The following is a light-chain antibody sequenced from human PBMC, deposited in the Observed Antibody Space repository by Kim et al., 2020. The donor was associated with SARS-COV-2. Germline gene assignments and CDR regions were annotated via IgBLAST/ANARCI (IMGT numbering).Light chain of an antibody. CDR2: GAS. CDR1: QDVGNY. CDR3: QQYSRFPIT. J-gene: IGKJ5*01. V-gene: IGKV1-16*01. Sequence: DVQMTQSPSSLSASVGDRVTITCRASQDVGNYLAWFQQKPGKAPKSLIYGASILQSGLPSRFSGSGSGTIFTLTISTLQPEDFATYYCQQYSRFPITFGQGTRLEIK.